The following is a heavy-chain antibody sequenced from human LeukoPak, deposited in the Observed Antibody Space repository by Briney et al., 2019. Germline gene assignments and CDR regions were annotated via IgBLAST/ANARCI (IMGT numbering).Heavy chain of an antibody. CDR3: ASVVVVAAGLDY. CDR2: INHSGST. V-gene: IGHV4-34*01. Sequence: GSLRLSCAASGFTFSSYWMSWIRQPPGKGLEWIGEINHSGSTNYNPSLKSRVTISVDTSKNQFSLKLSSVTAADTAVYYCASVVVVAAGLDYWGQGTLVTVSS. J-gene: IGHJ4*02. D-gene: IGHD2-15*01. CDR1: GFTFSSYW.